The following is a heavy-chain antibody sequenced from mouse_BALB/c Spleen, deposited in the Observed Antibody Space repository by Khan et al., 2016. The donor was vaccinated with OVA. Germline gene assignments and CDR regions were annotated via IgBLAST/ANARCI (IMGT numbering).Heavy chain of an antibody. J-gene: IGHJ4*01. CDR2: IWGDGNT. CDR1: GFSLTSYG. Sequence: QVQLKQSGPGLVAPSQSLSITCTVSGFSLTSYGVSWVRQPPGKGLEWLGVIWGDGNTNFHSALRSRLSISKDNSTSQVFLKLNSLQTDDTATYYCAKDRGYYAVDYWGQGTSVTVSS. V-gene: IGHV2-3*01. CDR3: AKDRGYYAVDY.